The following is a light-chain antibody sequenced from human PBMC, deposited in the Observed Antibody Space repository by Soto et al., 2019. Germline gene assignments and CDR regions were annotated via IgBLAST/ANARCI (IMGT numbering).Light chain of an antibody. CDR1: QSLTNNY. Sequence: EIVLTQSPGTLSLSPGERATLSCRASQSLTNNYFAWYQQKPGQAPRLLIYDASNRATGIPARFSGSGSGTDFTLTISSLEPEDFAVYYCQQRSNWRITFGQGTRLEIK. V-gene: IGKV3D-20*02. J-gene: IGKJ5*01. CDR2: DAS. CDR3: QQRSNWRIT.